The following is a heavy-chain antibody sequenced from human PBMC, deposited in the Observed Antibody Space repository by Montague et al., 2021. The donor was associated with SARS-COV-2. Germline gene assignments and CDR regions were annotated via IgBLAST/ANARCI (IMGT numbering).Heavy chain of an antibody. J-gene: IGHJ5*02. CDR1: GFSLSTDGMG. CDR2: XYWDDDG. V-gene: IGHV2-5*02. CDR3: ARTWAYGSGSYGVDP. D-gene: IGHD3-10*01. Sequence: PALVKPTQTLTLTCIFSGFSLSTDGMGVGWIRQPPGRALEWLALXYWDDDGRYSPSLRSRLTITKDTSKNQVVLTMTNMDPVDTATYYCARTWAYGSGSYGVDPWGQGTLVTVSS.